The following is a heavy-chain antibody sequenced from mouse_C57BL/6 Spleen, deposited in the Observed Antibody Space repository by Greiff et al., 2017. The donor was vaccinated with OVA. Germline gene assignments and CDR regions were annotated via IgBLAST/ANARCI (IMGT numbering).Heavy chain of an antibody. V-gene: IGHV1-52*01. CDR1: GYTFTSYW. CDR3: SRSGYYGYPYYYAMDY. Sequence: VQLQQPGAELVRPGSSVKLSCKASGYTFTSYWMHWVKQRPIQGLEWIGNIDPSDSDTHYNQKFKDKATLTVDKSSSTANKQLRSLTSEDSAVYYCSRSGYYGYPYYYAMDYWGQGTSVTVSS. D-gene: IGHD2-2*01. J-gene: IGHJ4*01. CDR2: IDPSDSDT.